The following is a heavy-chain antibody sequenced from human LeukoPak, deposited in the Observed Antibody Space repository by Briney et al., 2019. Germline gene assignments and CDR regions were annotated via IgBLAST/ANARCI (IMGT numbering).Heavy chain of an antibody. CDR2: IYYSGST. Sequence: SETLSLTCTVSGGSISSYYWSWIRQPPGKGLEWIGYIYYSGSTNYNPSLKGRVTISVDTSKNQFSLKLSSVTAADTAVYYCARIGHEDYYFDYWGQGTLVTVSS. CDR3: ARIGHEDYYFDY. V-gene: IGHV4-59*01. CDR1: GGSISSYY. J-gene: IGHJ4*02. D-gene: IGHD3-10*01.